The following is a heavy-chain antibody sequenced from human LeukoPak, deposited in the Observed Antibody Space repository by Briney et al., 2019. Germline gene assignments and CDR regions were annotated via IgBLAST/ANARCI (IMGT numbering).Heavy chain of an antibody. CDR3: ARIRRRYSSSWSHFDY. Sequence: PSETLSLTCTVSGGSISSSSYYWGWIRQPPGKGLEWIGSIYYSGSTYYNPSLKSRVTISVDTSKNQFSLKLSSVTAADTAVYYCARIRRRYSSSWSHFDYWGQGTLVTVSS. CDR1: GGSISSSSYY. J-gene: IGHJ4*02. D-gene: IGHD6-13*01. V-gene: IGHV4-39*07. CDR2: IYYSGST.